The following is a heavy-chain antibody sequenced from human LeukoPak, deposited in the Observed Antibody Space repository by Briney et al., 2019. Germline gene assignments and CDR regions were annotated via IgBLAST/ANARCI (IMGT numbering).Heavy chain of an antibody. D-gene: IGHD3-10*01. CDR2: IYSGDTT. Sequence: GGSLRLSCAASGFTVSTNYMSWVRQAPGKGLEWVSVIYSGDTTIYSDSVRGNFTISRENSKNTLYLQMNRLRAEETAVYNCASILRSSSGYYFDYWGQGTLVTVSS. V-gene: IGHV3-66*01. CDR1: GFTVSTNY. CDR3: ASILRSSSGYYFDY. J-gene: IGHJ4*02.